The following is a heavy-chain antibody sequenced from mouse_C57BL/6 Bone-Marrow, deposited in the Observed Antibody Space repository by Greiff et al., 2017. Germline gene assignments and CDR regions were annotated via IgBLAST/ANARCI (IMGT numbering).Heavy chain of an antibody. D-gene: IGHD1-1*01. CDR2: IYPRSGNT. CDR1: GYTFTSYG. Sequence: VQLQQSGAELARPGASVKLSCKASGYTFTSYGISWVKQRTGQGLEWIGEIYPRSGNTYYNEKFKGKATLTADKSSSTAYMELRSLTSEDSAVYFCAREAYGSSSRWYCDVWGTGTTVTVSS. J-gene: IGHJ1*03. V-gene: IGHV1-81*01. CDR3: AREAYGSSSRWYCDV.